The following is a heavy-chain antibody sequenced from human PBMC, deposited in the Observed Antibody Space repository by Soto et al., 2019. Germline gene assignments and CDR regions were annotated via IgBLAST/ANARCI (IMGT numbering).Heavy chain of an antibody. CDR2: IYSGGST. Sequence: RLSCAASGFTVSSNYMSWVRQAPGKGLEWVSVIYSGGSTYYADSVKGRFTISRENSKNTLYLQMNSLRTEDTAVYYCARERDVGGDVWGQGTTVTVSS. V-gene: IGHV3-53*01. D-gene: IGHD3-3*01. CDR1: GFTVSSNY. CDR3: ARERDVGGDV. J-gene: IGHJ6*02.